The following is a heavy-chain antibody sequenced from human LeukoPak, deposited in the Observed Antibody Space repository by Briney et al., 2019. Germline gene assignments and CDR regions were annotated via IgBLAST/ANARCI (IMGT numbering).Heavy chain of an antibody. J-gene: IGHJ4*02. CDR3: AKQEAVSGRDY. D-gene: IGHD3-10*01. CDR1: GFTFSSYG. V-gene: IGHV3-9*01. CDR2: ISWNSGSI. Sequence: PGGSLRLSCAASGFTFSSYGMHWVRQAPGKGLEWVSGISWNSGSIGYADSVKGRFTISRDNAKNSLYLQMNSLRAEDTALYYCAKQEAVSGRDYWGQGTLVTVSS.